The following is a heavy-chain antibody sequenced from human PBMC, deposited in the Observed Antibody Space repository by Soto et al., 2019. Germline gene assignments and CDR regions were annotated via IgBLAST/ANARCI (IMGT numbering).Heavy chain of an antibody. CDR3: ARDLKEYCSDGKCNWFDP. Sequence: SETLSLTCTVSGASISTYYLIWIRQPPGKGLEWIGYISYSGSTNYNPSLKSRVTISFDASKNEISLQVRSATAADAAVYYCARDLKEYCSDGKCNWFDPWGQGTLVTVSS. CDR1: GASISTYY. D-gene: IGHD2-15*01. J-gene: IGHJ5*02. CDR2: ISYSGST. V-gene: IGHV4-59*01.